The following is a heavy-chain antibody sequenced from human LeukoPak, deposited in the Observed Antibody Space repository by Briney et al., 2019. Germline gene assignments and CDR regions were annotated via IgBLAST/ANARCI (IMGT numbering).Heavy chain of an antibody. Sequence: PSETLSLTCTVSGGSISSGGYYWSWIRQPPGKGLEGLGYIYHSGSTYYNPSLKSRVTISVDRSKNQFSLKLSSVTAADTAVYYCARDRRSFPYSSSPSCDYWGQGTLVTVSS. CDR2: IYHSGST. CDR3: ARDRRSFPYSSSPSCDY. J-gene: IGHJ4*02. V-gene: IGHV4-30-2*01. D-gene: IGHD6-6*01. CDR1: GGSISSGGYY.